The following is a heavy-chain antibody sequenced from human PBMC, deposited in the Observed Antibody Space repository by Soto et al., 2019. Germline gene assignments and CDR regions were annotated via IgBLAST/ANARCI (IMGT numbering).Heavy chain of an antibody. CDR3: ARGDHLLAAAGTFSYYYGMDV. D-gene: IGHD6-13*01. Sequence: GASVKVSCKASGYTFTGYYMHWVRQAPGQGLEWMGWINPNSGRTNYAQKFQGRVTMTRDTSISTAYMELSRLRSDDTAVYYCARGDHLLAAAGTFSYYYGMDVWGQGTTVTVSS. CDR1: GYTFTGYY. V-gene: IGHV1-2*02. J-gene: IGHJ6*02. CDR2: INPNSGRT.